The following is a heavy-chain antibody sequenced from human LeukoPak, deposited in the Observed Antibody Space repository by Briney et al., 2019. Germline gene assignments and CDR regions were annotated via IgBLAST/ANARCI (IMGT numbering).Heavy chain of an antibody. CDR2: ISGSGGST. D-gene: IGHD4-23*01. CDR3: ARSSRELRGYAPWELMPPFDF. CDR1: GFTVSNKY. J-gene: IGHJ4*02. V-gene: IGHV3-23*01. Sequence: GGSLRLSCAASGFTVSNKYMTWVRQAPGKGLEWVSAISGSGGSTYYADSVKGRFTISRDNAKNSLYLQMNSLRAEDTAVYYCARSSRELRGYAPWELMPPFDFWGQGTLVTVSS.